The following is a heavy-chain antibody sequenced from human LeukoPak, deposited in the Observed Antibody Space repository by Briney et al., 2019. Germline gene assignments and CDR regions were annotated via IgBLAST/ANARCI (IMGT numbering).Heavy chain of an antibody. J-gene: IGHJ4*02. V-gene: IGHV3-30-3*01. D-gene: IGHD6-6*01. Sequence: PGGSLRLSCAASGFTFSSYAMHWVRQAPGKGLEWVAVISYDGSNKYYADSVKGRFTISRDNSKNTLYLQMNSLRAEDTAVYYCARAKFSSSPYYFDYWGQGTLVTVSS. CDR1: GFTFSSYA. CDR2: ISYDGSNK. CDR3: ARAKFSSSPYYFDY.